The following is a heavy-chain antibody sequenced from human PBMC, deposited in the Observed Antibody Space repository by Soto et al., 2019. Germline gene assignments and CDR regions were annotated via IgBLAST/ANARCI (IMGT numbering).Heavy chain of an antibody. CDR1: GGSISSSSYY. CDR2: IYYSGST. D-gene: IGHD3-22*01. Sequence: SETLSLTCTVSGGSISSSSYYWGWIRQPPGKGLEWIGSIYYSGSTYYKPSLKSRVTISVDTSKNQFSLKLSSVTAAVTAVYYCSRHGYYDSSGYYFYYYYGMDVWGQGTTVTVSS. V-gene: IGHV4-39*01. CDR3: SRHGYYDSSGYYFYYYYGMDV. J-gene: IGHJ6*02.